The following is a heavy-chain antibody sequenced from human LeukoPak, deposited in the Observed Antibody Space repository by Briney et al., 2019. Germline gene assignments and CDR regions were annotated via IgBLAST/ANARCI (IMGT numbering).Heavy chain of an antibody. D-gene: IGHD5-24*01. CDR2: ISYDGTNK. J-gene: IGHJ3*02. V-gene: IGHV3-30-3*01. CDR3: AGDERHAFDI. Sequence: GKSLRLPCAASGFTFGSYAMHWVRQAPGRGLEWVAGISYDGTNKYYADSVKGRFTISRDNSKNTLYLQMNSLRDEDTAVYYCAGDERHAFDIWGQGTMVTVSS. CDR1: GFTFGSYA.